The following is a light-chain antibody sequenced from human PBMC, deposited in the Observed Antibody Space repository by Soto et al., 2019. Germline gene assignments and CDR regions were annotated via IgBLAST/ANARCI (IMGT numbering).Light chain of an antibody. V-gene: IGLV2-14*01. J-gene: IGLJ1*01. CDR1: SSDVGGYNY. CDR2: DVS. Sequence: SALTQPASLSGSPGQSITLSCTGNSSDVGGYNYVSWYQQHPGKAPKLMIYDVSNRPSGVSNRFSGSKSGNTASLTISGLQAEDEADYYCSSYTSSSTPHYVFGTGTKVTVL. CDR3: SSYTSSSTPHYV.